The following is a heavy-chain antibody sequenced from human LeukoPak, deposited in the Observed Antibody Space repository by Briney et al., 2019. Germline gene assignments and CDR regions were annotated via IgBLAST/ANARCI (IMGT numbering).Heavy chain of an antibody. Sequence: PSETLSLTCTVSGGSISSYYRSWIRQPPGKGLEWIGYIYYSGSTNYNPSLKSRVTISVDTSENQFSLKLSSVTAADTAVYYCARITMVRGVIYYYYYGMDVWGQGTTVTVSS. CDR1: GGSISSYY. V-gene: IGHV4-59*08. D-gene: IGHD3-10*01. CDR3: ARITMVRGVIYYYYYGMDV. J-gene: IGHJ6*02. CDR2: IYYSGST.